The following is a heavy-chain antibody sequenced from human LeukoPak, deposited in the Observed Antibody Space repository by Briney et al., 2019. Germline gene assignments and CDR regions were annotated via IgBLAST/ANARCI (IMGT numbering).Heavy chain of an antibody. V-gene: IGHV3-30*02. Sequence: GGSLRLSCAASGFTFSSYGMHWVRQAPGKGLEWLTFIRFDASNEYYADSVKGRFTISRDNSKNTLYLQMNSLRAEDTAVYYCVKGHLYCSSTSCLGRDAFDIWGQGTLVTVSS. J-gene: IGHJ3*02. D-gene: IGHD2-2*01. CDR1: GFTFSSYG. CDR3: VKGHLYCSSTSCLGRDAFDI. CDR2: IRFDASNE.